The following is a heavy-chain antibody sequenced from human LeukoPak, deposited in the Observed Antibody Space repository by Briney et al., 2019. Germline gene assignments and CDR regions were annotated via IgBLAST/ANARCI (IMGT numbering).Heavy chain of an antibody. CDR2: ISGSGGST. Sequence: GGSLRLSCAASGFTFSSYAMSWVRQAPGKGLEWVSLISGSGGSTYYADSVKGRFTISRDNSKNTLYLQMNSLRAEDTAVFYCAKDRDDYVWGSYLGAFDIWGQGPMVTVSS. D-gene: IGHD3-16*01. V-gene: IGHV3-23*01. CDR1: GFTFSSYA. J-gene: IGHJ3*02. CDR3: AKDRDDYVWGSYLGAFDI.